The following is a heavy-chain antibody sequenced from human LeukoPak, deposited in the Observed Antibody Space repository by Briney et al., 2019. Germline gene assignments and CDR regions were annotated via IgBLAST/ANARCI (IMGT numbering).Heavy chain of an antibody. CDR2: MNPNSGNT. V-gene: IGHV1-8*01. J-gene: IGHJ4*02. D-gene: IGHD6-13*01. CDR3: ARSQRAAAGYYFDY. CDR1: GYTFTSYD. Sequence: GASVKVSCKAFGYTFTSYDINWVRQATGQGLEWMGWMNPNSGNTGYAQKFQGRVTMTRNTSISTAYMELSSLRSEDTAVYYCARSQRAAAGYYFDYWGQGTLATVSS.